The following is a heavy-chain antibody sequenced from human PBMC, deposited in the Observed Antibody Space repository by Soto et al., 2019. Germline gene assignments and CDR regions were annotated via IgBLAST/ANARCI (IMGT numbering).Heavy chain of an antibody. CDR3: ARQGITIFGVAANWFDP. J-gene: IGHJ5*02. CDR1: GGSISSGGYS. Sequence: PSETLSLTCAVSGGSISSGGYSWSWIRQPPGKGLEWIGCIYHSGSTYYNPSLKSRVTISVDTSKNQFSLKLSSVTAADTAVYYCARQGITIFGVAANWFDPWGQGTLVTVSS. CDR2: IYHSGST. D-gene: IGHD3-3*01. V-gene: IGHV4-30-2*03.